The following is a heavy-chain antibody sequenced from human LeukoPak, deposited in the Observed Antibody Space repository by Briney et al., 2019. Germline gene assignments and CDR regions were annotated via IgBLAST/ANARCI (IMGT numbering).Heavy chain of an antibody. J-gene: IGHJ5*02. CDR3: ARAHCGGDCYSFHHPSFNWFDP. Sequence: SQTLSLTCTVSGGSISSGSYYWSWIRQPAGKGLEWIGRIYTSGSTNYNPSLKSRVTISVDTSKNQFSLKLSSVTAADTAVYYCARAHCGGDCYSFHHPSFNWFDPWGQGTLVTVSS. CDR2: IYTSGST. D-gene: IGHD2-21*02. V-gene: IGHV4-61*02. CDR1: GGSISSGSYY.